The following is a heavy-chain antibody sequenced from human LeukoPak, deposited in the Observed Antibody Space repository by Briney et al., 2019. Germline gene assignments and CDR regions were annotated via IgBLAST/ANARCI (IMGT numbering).Heavy chain of an antibody. Sequence: ASVKVSCKASGYSFTNYGINWVRQAPGQGLEWMGWISPYYGNTNYAQKLQGRVTMTMDTSTSTAYMELRSLRSDDTAVYYCARGSYMDVWGKGTTVTISS. CDR3: ARGSYMDV. V-gene: IGHV1-18*01. CDR1: GYSFTNYG. J-gene: IGHJ6*03. CDR2: ISPYYGNT.